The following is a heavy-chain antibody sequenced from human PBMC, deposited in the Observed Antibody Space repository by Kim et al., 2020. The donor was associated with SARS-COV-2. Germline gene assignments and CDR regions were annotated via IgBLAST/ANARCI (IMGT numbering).Heavy chain of an antibody. D-gene: IGHD3-3*01. V-gene: IGHV3-11*01. CDR2: ISSSGSTI. J-gene: IGHJ6*02. Sequence: GGSLRLSCAASGFTFSDYYMSWIRQAPGKGLEWVSYISSSGSTIYYADSVKGRFTISRDNAKNSLYLQMNSLRAEDTAVYYCARDLMHKGYYVSSVYYYGMDVWGQGTTVTVS. CDR1: GFTFSDYY. CDR3: ARDLMHKGYYVSSVYYYGMDV.